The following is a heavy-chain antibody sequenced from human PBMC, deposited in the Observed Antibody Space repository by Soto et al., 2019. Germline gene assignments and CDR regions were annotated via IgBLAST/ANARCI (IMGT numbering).Heavy chain of an antibody. Sequence: SVKVSCQASGYAFTSYGIIWVRQAPGQGLEWMGGIIPIFGTANYAQKFQGRVTITADESTSTAYMELSSLRSEDTAVYYCASIVVVPAAPYYYYYGMDVWGQGTTVTVSS. CDR2: IIPIFGTA. J-gene: IGHJ6*02. D-gene: IGHD2-2*01. CDR3: ASIVVVPAAPYYYYYGMDV. CDR1: GYAFTSYG. V-gene: IGHV1-69*13.